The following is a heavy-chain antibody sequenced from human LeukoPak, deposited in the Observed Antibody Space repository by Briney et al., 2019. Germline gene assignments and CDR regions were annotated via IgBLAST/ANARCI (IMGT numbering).Heavy chain of an antibody. CDR3: AKGGQDFDFWRFDL. CDR1: GFSFSDSA. J-gene: IGHJ5*02. D-gene: IGHD3-3*01. Sequence: GGSLRLSCASSGFSFSDSAVSWVRHSPGGGLRGVSSISDTGGRTYYADSVKGRFTITRDNSRNTVNLQMNGLRADDTARYFCAKGGQDFDFWRFDLWGQGILVIVSS. CDR2: ISDTGGRT. V-gene: IGHV3-23*01.